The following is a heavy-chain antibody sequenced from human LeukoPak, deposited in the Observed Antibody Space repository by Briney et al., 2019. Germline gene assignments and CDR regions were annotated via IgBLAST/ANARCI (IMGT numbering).Heavy chain of an antibody. D-gene: IGHD4-17*01. J-gene: IGHJ1*01. CDR2: INPNSGGT. Sequence: VASVKVSCKASGYTFTGYYMHWVRQAPGQGLEWMGWINPNSGGTNYAQKFQGWVTMTRGTSISTAYMELSRLRSDDTAVYYCARGGIYGDYGPEYFQHWGQGTLVTVSS. CDR1: GYTFTGYY. V-gene: IGHV1-2*04. CDR3: ARGGIYGDYGPEYFQH.